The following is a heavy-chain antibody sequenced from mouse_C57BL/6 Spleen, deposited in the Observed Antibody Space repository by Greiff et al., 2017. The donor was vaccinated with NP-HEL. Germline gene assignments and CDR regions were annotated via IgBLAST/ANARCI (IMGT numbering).Heavy chain of an antibody. Sequence: VQLQQPGAELVKPGASVKLSCKASGYTFTSYWMHWVKQRPGQGLEWIGMIHPNSGSTNYNEKFKSKATLTVDKSSSTAYMQLSSLTSEDSAVYYCARSLLVPWYYFDYWGQGTTLTVSS. V-gene: IGHV1-64*01. CDR2: IHPNSGST. D-gene: IGHD1-1*01. CDR3: ARSLLVPWYYFDY. J-gene: IGHJ2*01. CDR1: GYTFTSYW.